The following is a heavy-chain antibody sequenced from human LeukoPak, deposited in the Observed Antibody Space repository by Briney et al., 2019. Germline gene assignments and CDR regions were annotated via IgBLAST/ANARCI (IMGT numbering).Heavy chain of an antibody. CDR1: GGSISSSSYY. J-gene: IGHJ5*02. Sequence: SETLSLTCTVSGGSISSSSYYWGWIRQPPGTGLEWIGSIYYSGSTYYNPSLKSRVTISVDTSKNQFSLKLSSVTAADTAVYYCARQGMVRGVIAWFDPWGQGTLVTVSS. CDR2: IYYSGST. CDR3: ARQGMVRGVIAWFDP. V-gene: IGHV4-39*01. D-gene: IGHD3-10*01.